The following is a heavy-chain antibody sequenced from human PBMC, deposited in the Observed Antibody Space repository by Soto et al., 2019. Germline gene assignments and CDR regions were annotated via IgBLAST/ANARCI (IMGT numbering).Heavy chain of an antibody. V-gene: IGHV1-18*04. CDR1: GYTFTSYG. CDR3: ARDSVVVTRNYYDSSGYYYPDY. Sequence: ASVKVSCKASGYTFTSYGISWVRQAPGQGLEWMGWISAYNGNTNYAQKLQGRVTMTTDTSTSTAYMELRSLRSDDTAVYYCARDSVVVTRNYYDSSGYYYPDYWGQGTLVTVSS. CDR2: ISAYNGNT. D-gene: IGHD3-22*01. J-gene: IGHJ4*02.